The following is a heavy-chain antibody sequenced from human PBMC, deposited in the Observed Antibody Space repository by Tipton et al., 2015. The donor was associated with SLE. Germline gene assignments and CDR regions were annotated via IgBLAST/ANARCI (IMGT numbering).Heavy chain of an antibody. D-gene: IGHD3-3*01. V-gene: IGHV4-39*01. CDR2: IYYGGNS. J-gene: IGHJ2*01. CDR1: GGSISSCINC. CDR3: ARKFWSGYSYFDL. Sequence: TLSLTCSVSGGSISSCINCWAWIRQPPGKGLEWIGTIYYGGNSYYNSSLKSRVSMSVDTSKNQFSLKLSSVTAADTAVYYCARKFWSGYSYFDLWGRGTLVTVSS.